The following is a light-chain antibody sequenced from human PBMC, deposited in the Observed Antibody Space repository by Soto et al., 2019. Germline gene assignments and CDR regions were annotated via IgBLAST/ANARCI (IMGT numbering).Light chain of an antibody. Sequence: DIQMPQSPSTLSASVGASVTITCRASQSISSWLAWYQQKPGTAPKLLIYHASTLESGVPSRFSGSGSGTEFTLTISSLQPEESATYYCLQDYSYPRTVGQGTKVDIK. J-gene: IGKJ1*01. V-gene: IGKV1-5*01. CDR3: LQDYSYPRT. CDR2: HAS. CDR1: QSISSW.